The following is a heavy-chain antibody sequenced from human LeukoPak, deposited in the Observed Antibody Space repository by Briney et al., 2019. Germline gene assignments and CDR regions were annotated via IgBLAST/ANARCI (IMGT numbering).Heavy chain of an antibody. D-gene: IGHD3/OR15-3a*01. J-gene: IGHJ4*02. CDR2: IWYDGSNK. CDR1: GFTFSSYG. Sequence: QSGGSLRLSCAASGFTFSSYGMHWVRQAPGKGLEWVAVIWYDGSNKYYADSVKGRFTISRDNAKNSLYLQMNSLTVEDTAVYYCARDDGFSCYSYWGQGTLVTVSS. CDR3: ARDDGFSCYSY. V-gene: IGHV3-33*01.